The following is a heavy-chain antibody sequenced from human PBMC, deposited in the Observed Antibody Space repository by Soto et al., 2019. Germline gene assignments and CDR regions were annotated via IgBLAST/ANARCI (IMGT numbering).Heavy chain of an antibody. J-gene: IGHJ4*02. CDR3: ARDGKTVYFYDSSGYPDY. CDR2: INSDGTST. V-gene: IGHV3-74*01. CDR1: GFTFNNHW. D-gene: IGHD3-22*01. Sequence: EVQLVESGGGLVPPGGSLRLSCAASGFTFNNHWMHWVRQAPGKGLVWVSRINSDGTSTHYADSVKGRFTISRDNAKNTLYLQMNSLRAEDTAVYYCARDGKTVYFYDSSGYPDYWGQGTLVSVSS.